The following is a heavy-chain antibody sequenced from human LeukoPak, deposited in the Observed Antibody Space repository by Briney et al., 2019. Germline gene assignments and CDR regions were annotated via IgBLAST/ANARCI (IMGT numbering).Heavy chain of an antibody. Sequence: PGGSLRLSCAASGFTFSSYSMNWVRQAPGKGLEWVSSISSSSSYIYYADSVKGRFTISRDNAKNSLYLQMNSLRVDDTAVYFCARVAGLQREDSWGQGTLVTVSS. D-gene: IGHD1-26*01. V-gene: IGHV3-21*01. J-gene: IGHJ4*02. CDR2: ISSSSSYI. CDR3: ARVAGLQREDS. CDR1: GFTFSSYS.